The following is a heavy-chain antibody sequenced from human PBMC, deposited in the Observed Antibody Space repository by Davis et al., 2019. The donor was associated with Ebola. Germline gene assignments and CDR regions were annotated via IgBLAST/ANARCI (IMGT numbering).Heavy chain of an antibody. CDR3: AKDQYYYDSSSGFDP. D-gene: IGHD3-22*01. CDR1: GFTFSSYA. Sequence: GESLKISCAASGFTFSSYAMSWVRQAPGKGLEWVSAISGSGGSTYYADSVKGRFTISRDNSKNTLYLQMNSLRAEDTAVYYCAKDQYYYDSSSGFDPWGQGTLVTVSS. V-gene: IGHV3-23*01. J-gene: IGHJ5*02. CDR2: ISGSGGST.